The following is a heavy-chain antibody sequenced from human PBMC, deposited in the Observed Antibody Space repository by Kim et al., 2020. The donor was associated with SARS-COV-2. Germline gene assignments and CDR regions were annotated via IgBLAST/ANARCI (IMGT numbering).Heavy chain of an antibody. V-gene: IGHV1-69*13. CDR1: GGTFSSYA. CDR2: IIPIFGTA. D-gene: IGHD3-16*02. J-gene: IGHJ2*01. CDR3: AREGDRLRLGELSQVGPNWYFDL. Sequence: SVKVSCKASGGTFSSYAISWVRQAPGQGLEWMGGIIPIFGTANYAQKFQGRVTITADESTSTAYMELSSLRSEDTAVYYCAREGDRLRLGELSQVGPNWYFDLWGRGTLVTVSS.